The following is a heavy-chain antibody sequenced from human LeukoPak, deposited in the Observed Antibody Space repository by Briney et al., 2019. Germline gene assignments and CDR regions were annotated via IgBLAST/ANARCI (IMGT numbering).Heavy chain of an antibody. D-gene: IGHD3-10*01. Sequence: SETLSLTCAVYGGSFSRYYWSWIRQPPGKGLEWIGEINHSGSTNYNPSLKSRVTISVDTSKNQFSLKLSSVTAADTAVYYCASWAYYGSGSYHDYWGQGTLVTVSS. J-gene: IGHJ4*02. V-gene: IGHV4-34*01. CDR1: GGSFSRYY. CDR2: INHSGST. CDR3: ASWAYYGSGSYHDY.